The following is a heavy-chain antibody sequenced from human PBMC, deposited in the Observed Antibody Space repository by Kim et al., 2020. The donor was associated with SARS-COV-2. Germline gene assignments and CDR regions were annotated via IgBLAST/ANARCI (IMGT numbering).Heavy chain of an antibody. J-gene: IGHJ5*02. Sequence: AASVKGRFTISRDNSRNTLYLQMNSLRAEDTAVYYCAKDAIAAAIKGSCDLWGQGTLVTVSS. V-gene: IGHV3-23*03. CDR3: AKDAIAAAIKGSCDL. D-gene: IGHD6-13*01.